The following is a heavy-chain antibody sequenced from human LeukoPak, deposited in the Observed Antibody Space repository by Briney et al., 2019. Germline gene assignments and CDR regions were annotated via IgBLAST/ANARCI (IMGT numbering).Heavy chain of an antibody. J-gene: IGHJ4*02. CDR2: INHSGCT. CDR3: ARGRSSWYGPNFDY. D-gene: IGHD6-13*01. V-gene: IGHV4-34*01. Sequence: SETLSLTCAVYVGSFSGYYWSWIRQPPGKGLECMGEINHSGCTNYNPSLKSRVTISVDTSKNQFSLKLSSVTAADTAVYDCARGRSSWYGPNFDYWGQGTLVTVSS. CDR1: VGSFSGYY.